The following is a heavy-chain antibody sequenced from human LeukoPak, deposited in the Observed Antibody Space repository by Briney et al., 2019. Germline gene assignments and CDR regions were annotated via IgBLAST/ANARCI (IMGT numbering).Heavy chain of an antibody. D-gene: IGHD6-19*01. J-gene: IGHJ4*02. Sequence: SETLSLTCTVSGGSISSYYWSWIRQPPGKGLEWIGYIYYSGSTNYNPSLKSRVTISVDTSKNQFSLRLTSVTAADTAVYYCAREGMAVGFARFPIFNYWGQGTLATVSS. CDR1: GGSISSYY. CDR2: IYYSGST. V-gene: IGHV4-59*01. CDR3: AREGMAVGFARFPIFNY.